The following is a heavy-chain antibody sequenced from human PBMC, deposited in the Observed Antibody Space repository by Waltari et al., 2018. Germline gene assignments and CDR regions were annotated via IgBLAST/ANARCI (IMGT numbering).Heavy chain of an antibody. Sequence: EVQLVESGGGLVQPGGSLRLSCAASGFTFSSYSMNWVRQAQGQGLEWVSYISSSSSTIYDADAVKGRFTIARDNAKNSLYLHMNRLRAADTAVYYCARTQNYDYGSGSYADYWGQGTLVTVSS. D-gene: IGHD3-10*01. CDR2: ISSSSSTI. CDR1: GFTFSSYS. V-gene: IGHV3-48*01. CDR3: ARTQNYDYGSGSYADY. J-gene: IGHJ4*02.